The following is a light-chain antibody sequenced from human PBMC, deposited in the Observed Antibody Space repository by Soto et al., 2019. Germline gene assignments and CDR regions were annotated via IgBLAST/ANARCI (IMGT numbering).Light chain of an antibody. Sequence: EIVMTQSPATLSVSPGERATLSCRASQGVSSNLAWYQQKPGQAPRLLIYGASTRATGIPARFSGSGSGTEFTLTISSLQSEDFAVYYCQQYNNWPPLMYTFGQGTKLEIK. CDR3: QQYNNWPPLMYT. CDR2: GAS. CDR1: QGVSSN. V-gene: IGKV3-15*01. J-gene: IGKJ2*01.